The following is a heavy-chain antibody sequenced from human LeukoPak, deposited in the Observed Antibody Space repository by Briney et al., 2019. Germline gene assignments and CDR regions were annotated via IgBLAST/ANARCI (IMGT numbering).Heavy chain of an antibody. J-gene: IGHJ4*02. CDR3: AKDSLAAAGNFDY. CDR1: GFTFDDYD. V-gene: IGHV3-43*02. D-gene: IGHD6-13*01. CDR2: ISGDGGSK. Sequence: PGGSLRLSCAASGFTFDDYDMHWVRQGPGKGLEWVSLISGDGGSKYYADSVKGRFTISRDNRKNSLYLQMNSLTTEDTALYYCAKDSLAAAGNFDYWGQGTLVTVSS.